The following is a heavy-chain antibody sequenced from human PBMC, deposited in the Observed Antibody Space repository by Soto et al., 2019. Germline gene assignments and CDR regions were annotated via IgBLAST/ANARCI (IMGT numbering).Heavy chain of an antibody. D-gene: IGHD6-19*01. CDR2: VSGSGGTT. Sequence: EVQLLDSGGGLVQPGGSRRLSCAASGFTFSSSAMSWVRQAPGKGLEWVSAVSGSGGTTYYADSVRGRFTISRDNSKNTLYLQMNSLRAEDTAIYFCARCTVDTIVTSGWCHYLDPWGQGTLVTVSS. CDR1: GFTFSSSA. J-gene: IGHJ5*02. CDR3: ARCTVDTIVTSGWCHYLDP. V-gene: IGHV3-23*01.